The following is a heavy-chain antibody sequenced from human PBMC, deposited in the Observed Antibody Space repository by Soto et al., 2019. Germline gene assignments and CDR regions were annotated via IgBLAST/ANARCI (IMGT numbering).Heavy chain of an antibody. J-gene: IGHJ4*02. CDR3: ARDDSGFSGSHYIDYFNY. Sequence: ASVKVSSKASGTPVPNYAIHCVRQAPGQRIGWMGWIHGGTRNPYYSEHFQGSVPFARDTSAGTVYMQLSSLTSEDTAVYYCARDDSGFSGSHYIDYFNYWGQGALVTVSS. D-gene: IGHD1-26*01. V-gene: IGHV1-3*01. CDR2: IHGGTRNP. CDR1: GTPVPNYA.